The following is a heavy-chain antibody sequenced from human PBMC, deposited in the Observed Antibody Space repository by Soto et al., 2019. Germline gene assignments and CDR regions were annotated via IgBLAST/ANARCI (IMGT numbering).Heavy chain of an antibody. J-gene: IGHJ4*02. V-gene: IGHV3-74*01. CDR2: IDNDGSAT. Sequence: EVQLVESGGGLVQPGGSLRLSCVASGFTFNIYWMHWVRQAPGKGLEWVSRIDNDGSATTYADSVKGRFTISRDNAKNTLFLQMTTLRVDDTAVYYCARDNWTSYWGQVTLVTVSS. CDR3: ARDNWTSY. CDR1: GFTFNIYW. D-gene: IGHD1-1*01.